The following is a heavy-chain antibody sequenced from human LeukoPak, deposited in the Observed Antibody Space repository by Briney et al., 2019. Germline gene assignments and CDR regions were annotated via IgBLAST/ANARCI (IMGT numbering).Heavy chain of an antibody. CDR1: GXTFSSYA. CDR2: IIPILGIA. D-gene: IGHD3-22*01. Sequence: GASXXVXCKASGXTFSSYAISWVRQAPGQGREWMGRIIPILGIANYAQKFQGRVTITADKSTSTAYMELSSLRSEDTAVYYCARGSDSSGPGFDPWGQGTLVTVSS. V-gene: IGHV1-69*04. J-gene: IGHJ5*02. CDR3: ARGSDSSGPGFDP.